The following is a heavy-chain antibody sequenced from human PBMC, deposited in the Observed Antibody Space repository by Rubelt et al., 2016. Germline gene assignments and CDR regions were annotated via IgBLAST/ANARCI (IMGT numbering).Heavy chain of an antibody. Sequence: SGFTFINTWMTWVRQAPGKGLEWVGRIKSKTDGGTTDYAAPVKGRFTISRDDSKNTLYLQMNSLKTEDTAVYYCARGGGGHYDSSGYYPLDYWGQGTLVTVSS. D-gene: IGHD3-22*01. J-gene: IGHJ4*02. V-gene: IGHV3-15*01. CDR1: GFTFINTW. CDR3: ARGGGGHYDSSGYYPLDY. CDR2: IKSKTDGGTT.